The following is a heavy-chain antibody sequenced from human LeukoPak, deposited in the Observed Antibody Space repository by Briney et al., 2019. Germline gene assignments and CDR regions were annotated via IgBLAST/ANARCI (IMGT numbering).Heavy chain of an antibody. J-gene: IGHJ2*01. CDR2: ISPNGGNT. CDR1: GFTFSSYW. D-gene: IGHD2-15*01. V-gene: IGHV3-64D*09. CDR3: VRDGTRGYCSGGTCHWYFDL. Sequence: QPGGSLRLSCAASGFTFSSYWMSWVRQAPGKGLEYVSAISPNGGNTNYADSVKGRFTISRDNSKNTLYLQMSSLRAEDTAVYYCVRDGTRGYCSGGTCHWYFDLWGRGTLVTVSS.